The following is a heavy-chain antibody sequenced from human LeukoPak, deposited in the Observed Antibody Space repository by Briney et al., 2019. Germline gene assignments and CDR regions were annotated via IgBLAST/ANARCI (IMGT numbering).Heavy chain of an antibody. J-gene: IGHJ5*02. CDR2: ISGSGDVQ. CDR3: VKDQGPDYRPWGSATQFS. V-gene: IGHV3-23*01. Sequence: GGSLRLSCAASGLTFSNSAMSWVRQAPGKGLQWVAAISGSGDVQQYGDSVKGRFTISRDNSKNTLFLQMFSLRAEDTAIYYCVKDQGPDYRPWGSATQFSWGQGTLVTVSS. CDR1: GLTFSNSA. D-gene: IGHD4-4*01.